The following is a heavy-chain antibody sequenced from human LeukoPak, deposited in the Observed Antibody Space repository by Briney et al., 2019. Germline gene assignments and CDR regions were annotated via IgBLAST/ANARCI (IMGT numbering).Heavy chain of an antibody. J-gene: IGHJ4*02. D-gene: IGHD3-9*01. V-gene: IGHV3-9*01. CDR3: AKAYYDISTGYYFFDY. CDR2: ISWYSGKI. CDR1: GFTFDDYA. Sequence: GGSRRLSCAASGFTFDDYAMHWVRQDPGKGLEWVSGISWYSGKIDYADSVKGRFTISRDKAKNSLYLQMNSLRPEDTALYYCAKAYYDISTGYYFFDYWGQGTLVTVSS.